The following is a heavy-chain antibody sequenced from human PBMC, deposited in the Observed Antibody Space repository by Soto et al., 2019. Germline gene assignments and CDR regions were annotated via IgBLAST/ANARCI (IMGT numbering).Heavy chain of an antibody. D-gene: IGHD6-19*01. CDR2: ISYDGSNK. CDR3: ARDSSGLDY. J-gene: IGHJ4*02. Sequence: QVQLVESGGGVVQPGRSLRLSCAASGFTFSSYAMHWVRQAPGKGLEWVAVISYDGSNKYYADSVKGRFTISRDNSKNTLDLQMNSLRAEDTAVYYCARDSSGLDYWGQGTLVTVSS. V-gene: IGHV3-30-3*01. CDR1: GFTFSSYA.